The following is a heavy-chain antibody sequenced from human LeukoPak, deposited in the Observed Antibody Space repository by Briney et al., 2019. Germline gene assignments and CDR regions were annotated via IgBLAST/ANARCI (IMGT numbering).Heavy chain of an antibody. CDR2: IIPIFGTA. D-gene: IGHD2/OR15-2a*01. CDR1: GGTFSRYA. V-gene: IGHV1-69*05. J-gene: IGHJ6*03. Sequence: ASVKVSCKASGGTFSRYAISWVRQAPGQGLEWMGGIIPIFGTANYAQKCQGRGTITTDESTSTAYLELSSLRSEDTAVYYCARGSRGNYYYYMDVWGEGTTVTVSS. CDR3: ARGSRGNYYYYMDV.